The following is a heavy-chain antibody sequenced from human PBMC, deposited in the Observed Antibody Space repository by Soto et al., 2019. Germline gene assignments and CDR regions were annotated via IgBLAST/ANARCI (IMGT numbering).Heavy chain of an antibody. CDR2: IKRKTDGGTT. CDR3: TTKMGLTAGTDY. Sequence: GGSLSPSFEAFGSTFRTAWRTWVRQAPGKGLEWVGHIKRKTDGGTTDYAAPVRGRFTISGDDSKNTLYLQMNGLKSEDTAAYYCTTKMGLTAGTDYWGQGT. V-gene: IGHV3-15*07. D-gene: IGHD6-13*01. CDR1: GSTFRTAW. J-gene: IGHJ4*02.